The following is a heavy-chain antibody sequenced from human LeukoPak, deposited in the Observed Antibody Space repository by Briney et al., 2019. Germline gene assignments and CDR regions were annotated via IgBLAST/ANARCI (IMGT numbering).Heavy chain of an antibody. D-gene: IGHD3-10*01. CDR2: IYPGDSDT. J-gene: IGHJ6*04. V-gene: IGHV5-51*01. CDR1: GYSFTSYW. CDR3: AKYGSGRFGVLYGMDV. Sequence: GESLKISCQGSGYSFTSYWIGWVRLMPGTGLECMGIIYPGDSDTRYSPSFQGQVTISADKSISTAYLQWSSLKASDTAMYYCAKYGSGRFGVLYGMDVWGKGTTVTVSS.